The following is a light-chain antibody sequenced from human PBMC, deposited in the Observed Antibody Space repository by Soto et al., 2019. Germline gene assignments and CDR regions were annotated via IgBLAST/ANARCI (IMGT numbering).Light chain of an antibody. Sequence: EMVMSQSPATLAVSPGERATLSCRASQSVSINLAWYQQKPGQSPRLLIYAASTRATGIPARFSGSGSGTDFTLAISRLEPDDFAVYYCQYYGSSSWTFGQGTKVDIK. CDR3: QYYGSSSWT. J-gene: IGKJ1*01. CDR1: QSVSIN. V-gene: IGKV3-20*01. CDR2: AAS.